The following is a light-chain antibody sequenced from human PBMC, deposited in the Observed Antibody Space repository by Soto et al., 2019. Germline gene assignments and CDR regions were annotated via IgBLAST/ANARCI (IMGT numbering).Light chain of an antibody. V-gene: IGLV2-23*01. CDR3: CSYVGLSTYV. Sequence: QSVLAQPASVSGSPGESITISCTGTTTDVGNYKAVSWYQQHPDKGPQLIIYEATKRPAGVSNRFSGSKSGNTASLTISGLQPEDEADYYCCSYVGLSTYVFGGGTKVTVL. CDR2: EAT. J-gene: IGLJ1*01. CDR1: TTDVGNYKA.